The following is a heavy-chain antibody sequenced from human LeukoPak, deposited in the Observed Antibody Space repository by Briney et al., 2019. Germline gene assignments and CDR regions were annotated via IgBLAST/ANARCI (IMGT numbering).Heavy chain of an antibody. CDR1: GFTFSSYS. CDR3: AKARNTRIAAAADPFDY. D-gene: IGHD6-13*01. V-gene: IGHV3-21*04. CDR2: ISSSSSYI. Sequence: GGSLRLSCAASGFTFSSYSMNWVRHAPGKGLEWVSSISSSSSYIYYADSVKGRFTISRDNAKNPLYLQMNSLRAEDTALYYCAKARNTRIAAAADPFDYWGQGTLVTVSS. J-gene: IGHJ4*02.